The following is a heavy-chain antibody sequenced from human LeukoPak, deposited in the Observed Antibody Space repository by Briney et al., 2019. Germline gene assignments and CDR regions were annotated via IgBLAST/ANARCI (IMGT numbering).Heavy chain of an antibody. CDR3: AKNGDRGAYCSGGSCYPYYYYYMDV. CDR2: IVSGGYT. D-gene: IGHD2-15*01. J-gene: IGHJ6*03. CDR1: GFTDTSKY. V-gene: IGHV3-66*01. Sequence: PGGSLRLSCEVSGFTDTSKYLSWVRQTPGKGLEWVSLIVSGGYTHYAESVKGRFTISRDNSKNTLYLQMNSLRAEDTAIYYCAKNGDRGAYCSGGSCYPYYYYYMDVWGKGTTVTISS.